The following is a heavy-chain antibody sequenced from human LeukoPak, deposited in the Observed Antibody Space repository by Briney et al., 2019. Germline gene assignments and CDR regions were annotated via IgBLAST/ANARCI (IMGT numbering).Heavy chain of an antibody. D-gene: IGHD3-22*01. CDR2: INANSGGT. CDR3: ARVDSSGYYFDY. J-gene: IGHJ4*02. Sequence: ASVKVSCKASGYTFTGYYIHWVRQAPGQGLEWMGWINANSGGTKYAQKFQGRVTMTRDTSISTAYMELSRLGSDDTAVYYCARVDSSGYYFDYWGQGTLVTVSS. CDR1: GYTFTGYY. V-gene: IGHV1-2*02.